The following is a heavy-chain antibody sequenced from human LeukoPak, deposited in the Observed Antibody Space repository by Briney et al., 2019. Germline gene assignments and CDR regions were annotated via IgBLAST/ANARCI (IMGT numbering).Heavy chain of an antibody. V-gene: IGHV3-21*04. CDR3: ARGSEWLLPFDY. CDR1: GFTFSSYS. CDR2: ISSSSSYI. D-gene: IGHD3-22*01. J-gene: IGHJ4*02. Sequence: GGSLRLSCAASGFTFSSYSMNWVRQAPGKGLEWVSSISSSSSYIYYADSVKGRFTISRDNAKNSLYLQMNSLRAEDTAVYYCARGSEWLLPFDYWGQGTLVTVSS.